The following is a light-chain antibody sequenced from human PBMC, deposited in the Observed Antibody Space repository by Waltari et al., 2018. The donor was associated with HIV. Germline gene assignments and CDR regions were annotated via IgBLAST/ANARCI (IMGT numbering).Light chain of an antibody. CDR3: SSYAGYNTVV. CDR1: SSDVGSYNY. J-gene: IGLJ2*01. CDR2: EVT. Sequence: QSALTQPPSASGSPGQSVTISCTGTSSDVGSYNYVSWYRQYTCKTPKLMIYEVTKRPSGVPDRFSGSKSGNTASLTVSGLQAEDEADYYCSSYAGYNTVVFGGGTKLTVL. V-gene: IGLV2-8*01.